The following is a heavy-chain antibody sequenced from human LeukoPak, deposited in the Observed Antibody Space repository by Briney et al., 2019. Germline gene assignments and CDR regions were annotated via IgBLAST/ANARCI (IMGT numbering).Heavy chain of an antibody. Sequence: TSETLSLTCTVSGGSISSGGYYWSWIRQHPGKGLEWIGYIYYSGSTYYNPSLKSRVTISVDTSKNQFSLKLSSVTAADTAVYSCARASGMVRGVTYMDVWGKGTTVTVSS. J-gene: IGHJ6*03. CDR3: ARASGMVRGVTYMDV. D-gene: IGHD3-10*01. CDR2: IYYSGST. CDR1: GGSISSGGYY. V-gene: IGHV4-31*03.